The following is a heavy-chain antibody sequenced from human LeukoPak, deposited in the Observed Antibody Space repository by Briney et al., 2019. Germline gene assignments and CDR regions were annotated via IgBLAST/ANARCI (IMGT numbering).Heavy chain of an antibody. V-gene: IGHV3-23*01. Sequence: GGSLRLSCAASGFTFSSYAMSWVRQAPGKGLEWVSAISGSGGSTYYADSVKGRFTISRDNSKNTLYLQMNSLRAEDTAVYYCARDVYSGYNSIYAFHIWGKGQWSPSLQ. D-gene: IGHD5-12*01. J-gene: IGHJ3*02. CDR1: GFTFSSYA. CDR2: ISGSGGST. CDR3: ARDVYSGYNSIYAFHI.